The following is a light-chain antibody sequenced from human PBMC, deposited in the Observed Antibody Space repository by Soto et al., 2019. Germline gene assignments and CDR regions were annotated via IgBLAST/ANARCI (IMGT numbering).Light chain of an antibody. CDR1: SSDVGNYKY. CDR2: EVS. CDR3: SSYTSSGTDV. J-gene: IGLJ1*01. V-gene: IGLV2-14*01. Sequence: QSALTQPASVSGSPGQSITISCTGTSSDVGNYKYVSWYQQHPGKAPKLMIYEVSNRPSGVSNRFSGSKSGNTASLTISGLQAEDATDYYCSSYTSSGTDVFGTGTKVTVL.